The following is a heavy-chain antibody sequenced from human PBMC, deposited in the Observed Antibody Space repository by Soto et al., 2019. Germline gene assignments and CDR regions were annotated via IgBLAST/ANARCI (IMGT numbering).Heavy chain of an antibody. J-gene: IGHJ6*02. V-gene: IGHV3-15*01. CDR2: IKSKTDGGTT. D-gene: IGHD2-15*01. CDR3: TTVQPLFRRNEDIVVVVAARHGDSGMDV. CDR1: GFTFSNAW. Sequence: AGGSLRLSCAASGFTFSNAWMSWVRQAPGKGLEWVGRIKSKTDGGTTDYAAPVKGRFTISRDDSKNTLYLQMNSLKTEDTAVYYCTTVQPLFRRNEDIVVVVAARHGDSGMDVWGQGTTVTVSS.